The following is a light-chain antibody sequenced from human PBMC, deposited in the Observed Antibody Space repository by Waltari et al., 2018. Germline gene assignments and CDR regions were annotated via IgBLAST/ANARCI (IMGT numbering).Light chain of an antibody. J-gene: IGLJ2*01. V-gene: IGLV2-14*01. CDR2: DVN. CDR1: RSEVGSSNY. CDR3: SSYTSSNTLVV. Sequence: QSALTQPASVSGSPGQSITISCTGTRSEVGSSNYASWYQQHPGKAPKVMIYDVNSRPSGVSNRFSGSKSGNTASLTISGLQAEDEADYYCSSYTSSNTLVVFGGGTKLTVL.